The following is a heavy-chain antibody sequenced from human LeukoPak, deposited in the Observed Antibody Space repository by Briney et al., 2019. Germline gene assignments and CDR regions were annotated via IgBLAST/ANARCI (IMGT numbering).Heavy chain of an antibody. CDR2: IKADGSDK. J-gene: IGHJ4*02. V-gene: IGHV3-7*01. CDR3: ARDHLYYDISGPRFDC. D-gene: IGHD3-9*01. CDR1: GFTLSDYL. Sequence: GGSLRLSCAASGFTLSDYLMTWVRQAPGKGLEWVADIKADGSDKYYVDSVKGRFTILRDNAKNSLYLQMNSLRAEDTAVYYCARDHLYYDISGPRFDCWGQGTRVTVSS.